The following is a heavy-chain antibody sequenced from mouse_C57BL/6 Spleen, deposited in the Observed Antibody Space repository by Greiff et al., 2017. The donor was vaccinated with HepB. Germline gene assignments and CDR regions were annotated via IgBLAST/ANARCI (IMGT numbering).Heavy chain of an antibody. CDR1: GYTFTSYW. J-gene: IGHJ2*01. D-gene: IGHD2-2*01. Sequence: VQLQQPGAELVMPGASVKLSCKASGYTFTSYWMHWVKQRPGQGLEWIGEIDPSDSYTNYNQKFKGKSTLTVDKSSSTAYMQLSSLTSEDSAVYYCARSGGYPFYYFDYWGQGTTLTVSS. CDR3: ARSGGYPFYYFDY. CDR2: IDPSDSYT. V-gene: IGHV1-69*01.